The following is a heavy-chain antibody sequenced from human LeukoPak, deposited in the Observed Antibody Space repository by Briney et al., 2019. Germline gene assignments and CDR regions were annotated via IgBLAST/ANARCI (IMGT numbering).Heavy chain of an antibody. CDR3: ARDNSEQQLVWDY. CDR2: INPNSGGT. Sequence: ASVKVSSKASGYTFTGYYMHWVRQAPGQGLEWMGWINPNSGGTNYAQKFQGRVTMTRDTSISTAYMELSRLRSDDTAVYYCARDNSEQQLVWDYWGQGTLVTVSS. V-gene: IGHV1-2*02. J-gene: IGHJ4*02. CDR1: GYTFTGYY. D-gene: IGHD6-13*01.